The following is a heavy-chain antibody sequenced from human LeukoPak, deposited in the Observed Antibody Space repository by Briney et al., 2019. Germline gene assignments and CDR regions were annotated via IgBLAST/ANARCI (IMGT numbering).Heavy chain of an antibody. Sequence: SETLSLTCTVSGGSISSYYWSWIRQPPGKGLEWIGYIYYSGSTNYNPSLKSRVTISVDRSKNQFSLKLSSVTAADTAVYYCARGVRGAIFYYFDYWGQGTLVTVSS. D-gene: IGHD3-10*01. J-gene: IGHJ4*02. CDR3: ARGVRGAIFYYFDY. CDR1: GGSISSYY. CDR2: IYYSGST. V-gene: IGHV4-59*12.